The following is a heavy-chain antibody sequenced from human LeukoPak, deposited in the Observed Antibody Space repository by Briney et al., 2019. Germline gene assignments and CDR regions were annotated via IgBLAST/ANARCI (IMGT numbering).Heavy chain of an antibody. J-gene: IGHJ4*02. CDR2: INPSSGGT. V-gene: IGHV1-2*02. Sequence: GASVKVSCKASGYTFTGYYMHWVRQAPGQGLEWMGWINPSSGGTNYAQKFQGRVTMTRDTSISTAYMELSRLRSDDTAVYYCARIHGVTTSPFDYWGQGTLVTVSS. D-gene: IGHD4-17*01. CDR1: GYTFTGYY. CDR3: ARIHGVTTSPFDY.